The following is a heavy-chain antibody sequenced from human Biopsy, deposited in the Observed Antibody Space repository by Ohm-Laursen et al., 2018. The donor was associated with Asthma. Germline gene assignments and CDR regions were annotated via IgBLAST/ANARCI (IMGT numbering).Heavy chain of an antibody. CDR2: TNERGVT. CDR1: GGSINSSTW. V-gene: IGHV4-4*02. CDR3: ARGPELDV. Sequence: SDTLSLTCMVSGGSINSSTWWSWVRQSPGKGLEWIGETNERGVTNNNPSLKSRVIISIDTYWNRVSLKLTSVTAADTAVYYCARGPELDVWGQGTTVTVSS. J-gene: IGHJ6*02.